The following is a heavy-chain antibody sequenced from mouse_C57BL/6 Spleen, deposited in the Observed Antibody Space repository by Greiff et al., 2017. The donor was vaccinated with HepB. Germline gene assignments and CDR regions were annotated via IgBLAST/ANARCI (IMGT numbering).Heavy chain of an antibody. CDR2: ISNGGSYT. J-gene: IGHJ4*01. CDR1: GFTFSSYA. CDR3: AREELDY. V-gene: IGHV5-4*01. Sequence: EVQLVESGGGLVKPGGSLKLSCAASGFTFSSYAMSWVRQTPEKRPEWVATISNGGSYTYYPDNVKGRFTISRDNAKNNLYLQMSHLKSEDTAMYNCAREELDYWGQGTTVTVSS.